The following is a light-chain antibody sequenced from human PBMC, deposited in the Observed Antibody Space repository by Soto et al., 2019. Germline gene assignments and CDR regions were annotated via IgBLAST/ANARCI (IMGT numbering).Light chain of an antibody. CDR3: QQYDTNPYT. J-gene: IGKJ2*01. V-gene: IGKV1-5*03. CDR1: QNINRW. CDR2: MAS. Sequence: IQMTQSPSTLSASVGDRVTITCRASQNINRWVAWYQQKPGKAPKFLMYMASILDPGVPSRFSGSGSGTESTLTISGLQPDDFATYYGQQYDTNPYTFGQGTKLEIK.